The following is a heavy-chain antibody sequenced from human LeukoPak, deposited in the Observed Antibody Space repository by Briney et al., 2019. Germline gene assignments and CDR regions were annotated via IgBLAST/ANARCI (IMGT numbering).Heavy chain of an antibody. CDR1: GNALTDFS. Sequence: WASVKVACRGSGNALTDFSIHWVRQAPGKGLEWMGGFDPEEAETIYSQKFQGSVTMTEDTSADTACMELSSLTSEDTAVYYCTTSRYNFWSGYTYWGQGTLVTVSS. V-gene: IGHV1-24*01. J-gene: IGHJ4*02. CDR2: FDPEEAET. CDR3: TTSRYNFWSGYTY. D-gene: IGHD3-3*01.